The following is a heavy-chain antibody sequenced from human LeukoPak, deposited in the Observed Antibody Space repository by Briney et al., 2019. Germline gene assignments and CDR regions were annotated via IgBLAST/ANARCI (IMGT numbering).Heavy chain of an antibody. Sequence: ASVKVSCKASGGTFSSYAISWVRQAPGQGLEWMGGIIPIFGTANYAQKFQGRVTITTDESTSTAYMELSSLRSEDTAVYYCARGAIIAADTYYYDMDVWGKGTTVTVSS. D-gene: IGHD6-13*01. CDR3: ARGAIIAADTYYYDMDV. J-gene: IGHJ6*03. V-gene: IGHV1-69*05. CDR2: IIPIFGTA. CDR1: GGTFSSYA.